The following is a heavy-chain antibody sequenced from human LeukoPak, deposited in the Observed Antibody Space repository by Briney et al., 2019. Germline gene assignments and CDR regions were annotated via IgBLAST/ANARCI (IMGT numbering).Heavy chain of an antibody. Sequence: GGSLRLSCVASGFAFSDHYMDWVRQAPGKGLEWVGRIKNKSNSYTTYFAAFVKGRFTISRDDSKSSLFLQMNSLKIEDTAVYYCARGSGSNRPYFDYWGQGTLATVSS. CDR1: GFAFSDHY. CDR2: IKNKSNSYTT. J-gene: IGHJ4*02. CDR3: ARGSGSNRPYFDY. V-gene: IGHV3-72*01. D-gene: IGHD3-10*01.